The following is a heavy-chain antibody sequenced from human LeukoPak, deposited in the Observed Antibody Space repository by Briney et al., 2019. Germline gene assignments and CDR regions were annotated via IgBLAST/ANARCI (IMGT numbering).Heavy chain of an antibody. CDR3: AKDMPGYYGSGSYYNVGFDY. Sequence: GRSLRLSCAASGFTFDDYAMHWVRQAPGKGLEWVSGISWNSGSIGYADSVKGRFTISRDNAKNSLYLQMNSLRAEDTALYYCAKDMPGYYGSGSYYNVGFDYWGQGTLVTVSS. J-gene: IGHJ4*02. CDR1: GFTFDDYA. V-gene: IGHV3-9*01. CDR2: ISWNSGSI. D-gene: IGHD3-10*01.